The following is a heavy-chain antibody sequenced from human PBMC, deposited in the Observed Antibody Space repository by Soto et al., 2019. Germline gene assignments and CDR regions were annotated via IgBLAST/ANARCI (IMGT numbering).Heavy chain of an antibody. CDR1: AGSISSSSYY. CDR2: IYYSGST. Sequence: QLQLQESGPGLVKPSETLSLTCTVSAGSISSSSYYWGWIRQPPGKGLEWIGSIYYSGSTSYNPSLKSRVTISVDTASIPVSPKLSSVTAADTAVYYCARRYYGMDVCGDGTTVTVSS. J-gene: IGHJ6*04. CDR3: ARRYYGMDV. V-gene: IGHV4-39*01.